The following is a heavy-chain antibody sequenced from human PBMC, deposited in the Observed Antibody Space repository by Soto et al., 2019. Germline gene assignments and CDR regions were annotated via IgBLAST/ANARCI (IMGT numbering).Heavy chain of an antibody. J-gene: IGHJ6*02. D-gene: IGHD3-10*01. CDR2: LIPIFPTP. CDR3: AKDKDRQQLGGNYYYIMDV. V-gene: IGHV1-69*12. CDR1: GGTFRTNA. Sequence: QVQLVQSGAEVKKPGSSVKISCKASGGTFRTNAFSWVRQAPGQGLEWMGGLIPIFPTPDYPQKFQGRVTINADESTTTTYMELSSLRSEDTATYYCAKDKDRQQLGGNYYYIMDVWGQGTTVTVSS.